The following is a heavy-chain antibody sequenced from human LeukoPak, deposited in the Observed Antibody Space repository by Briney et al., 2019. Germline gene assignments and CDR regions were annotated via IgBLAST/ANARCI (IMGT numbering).Heavy chain of an antibody. Sequence: GGSLRLSCAASGFTFSSYAMSWVRQAPGKGLEWVSATSGSGGSAYYADSVKGRFTISRDNSKNTLYLQMNSLRAEDTAVYYCARASGPIKKNRFDQWGQGTLVTVSS. CDR3: ARASGPIKKNRFDQ. J-gene: IGHJ4*02. D-gene: IGHD1-26*01. CDR1: GFTFSSYA. V-gene: IGHV3-23*01. CDR2: TSGSGGSA.